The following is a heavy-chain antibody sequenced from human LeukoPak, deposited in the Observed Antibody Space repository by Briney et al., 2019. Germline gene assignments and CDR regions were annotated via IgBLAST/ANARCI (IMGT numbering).Heavy chain of an antibody. Sequence: GGSLRLSCAASGFTFSSYSMHWVRQAPGKGLVWVSRINSDGSSTSYADSVKGRFTISRDNAKNTPYLQMNSLRAEDTAVYYCARFLAAGTGNYWGQGTLVTVSS. D-gene: IGHD6-13*01. CDR1: GFTFSSYS. J-gene: IGHJ4*02. CDR2: INSDGSST. V-gene: IGHV3-74*01. CDR3: ARFLAAGTGNY.